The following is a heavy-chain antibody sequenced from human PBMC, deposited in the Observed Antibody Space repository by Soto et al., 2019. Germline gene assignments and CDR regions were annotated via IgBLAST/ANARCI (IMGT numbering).Heavy chain of an antibody. V-gene: IGHV3-15*01. CDR2: IKSKTDGGTT. CDR3: TTVPDIVVVPAAIYGWDY. D-gene: IGHD2-2*01. J-gene: IGHJ4*02. CDR1: GFTVSNAW. Sequence: EVQLVESGGGLVKPGGSLRLSCAASGFTVSNAWMSWVRQAPGKGLEWVGRIKSKTDGGTTDYAAPVKGRFTISRDDSKNTLYLQMNSLKTEDTAVYYCTTVPDIVVVPAAIYGWDYWGQGTLVTVSS.